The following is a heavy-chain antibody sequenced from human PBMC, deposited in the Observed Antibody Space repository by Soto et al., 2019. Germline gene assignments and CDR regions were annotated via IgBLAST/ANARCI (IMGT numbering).Heavy chain of an antibody. J-gene: IGHJ6*03. V-gene: IGHV4-59*01. CDR3: ARSVTSIDYFYYMDV. D-gene: IGHD4-4*01. Sequence: SVTMRLTWTVAGGTSRSYYWSWIRQTKGKGLKRIRYIYYSRSTNYTPSLKRRVTISVDTSKNQLSLKLSSVTAADTAVYFCARSVTSIDYFYYMDVWGKGTTVTVSS. CDR2: IYYSRST. CDR1: GGTSRSYY.